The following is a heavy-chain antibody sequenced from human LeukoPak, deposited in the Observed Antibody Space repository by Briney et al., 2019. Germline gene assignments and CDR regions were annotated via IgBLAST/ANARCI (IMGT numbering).Heavy chain of an antibody. V-gene: IGHV3-23*01. Sequence: PGGSLRLSCAASRFTLSAYSMTWVRQAPGKGLEWVSAISGSGGNTYYADSVKGRFTISRDNSKNTLYLQMNSLRAEDTAAYYCARGGILYGMGVWGQGTTVTVSS. CDR1: RFTLSAYS. CDR3: ARGGILYGMGV. CDR2: ISGSGGNT. D-gene: IGHD6-13*01. J-gene: IGHJ6*02.